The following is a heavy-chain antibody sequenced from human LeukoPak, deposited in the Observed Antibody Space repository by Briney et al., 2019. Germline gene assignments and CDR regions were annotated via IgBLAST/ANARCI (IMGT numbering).Heavy chain of an antibody. V-gene: IGHV4-59*01. Sequence: SETLSLTCTVSGGSISSYYWSWIRQPPGKGLEWIGYIYYSGSTNYNPSLRSRVTISVDTSKNQFSLKLSSVTAADTAVYYCARAVTAIWNDYWGQGTLVTVSS. J-gene: IGHJ4*02. D-gene: IGHD2-21*02. CDR2: IYYSGST. CDR3: ARAVTAIWNDY. CDR1: GGSISSYY.